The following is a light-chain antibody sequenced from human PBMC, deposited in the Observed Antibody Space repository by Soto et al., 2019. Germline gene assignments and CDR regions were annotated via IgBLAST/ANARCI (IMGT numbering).Light chain of an antibody. Sequence: DIHMTQSPCSLCESVGARVTITCRASQSVNSWLAWYQQKPGRAPKLLIYKASSLESGVPSRFSGSGSETEFTLTISSLQPDDFATYYCQQYNSYSPWTFGQGTKVDI. CDR3: QQYNSYSPWT. CDR1: QSVNSW. V-gene: IGKV1-5*03. CDR2: KAS. J-gene: IGKJ1*01.